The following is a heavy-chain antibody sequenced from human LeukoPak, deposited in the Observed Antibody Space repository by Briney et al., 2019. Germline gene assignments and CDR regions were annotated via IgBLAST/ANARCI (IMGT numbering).Heavy chain of an antibody. Sequence: GGSLRLSCEASGFTFSSYGMHLVRQAPGKGLEWVAVISYDGSNKYYADSVKGRFTISRDNSKNTLYLQMNSLRAEDTAVYYCAKDRGPLYYGMDVWGQGTTVTVSS. V-gene: IGHV3-30*18. CDR1: GFTFSSYG. J-gene: IGHJ6*02. CDR3: AKDRGPLYYGMDV. D-gene: IGHD5-12*01. CDR2: ISYDGSNK.